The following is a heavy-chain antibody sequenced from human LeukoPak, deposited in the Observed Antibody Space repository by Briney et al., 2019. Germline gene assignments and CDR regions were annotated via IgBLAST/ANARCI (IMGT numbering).Heavy chain of an antibody. Sequence: ASVKVSCKASGYTFTSYDINWVRQATGQGLEWMGWMNPNRGNTGYAQKFQGRVTMTRNTSISTAYMELSSLRSEDTAVYYCAGPSAVGRGYYYYGMDVWGQGTTVTVSS. D-gene: IGHD6-6*01. CDR3: AGPSAVGRGYYYYGMDV. V-gene: IGHV1-8*01. J-gene: IGHJ6*02. CDR1: GYTFTSYD. CDR2: MNPNRGNT.